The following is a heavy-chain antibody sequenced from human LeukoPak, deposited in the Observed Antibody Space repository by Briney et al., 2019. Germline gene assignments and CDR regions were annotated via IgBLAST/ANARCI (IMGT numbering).Heavy chain of an antibody. CDR3: ARTPYYYDSSGNTSPFDP. CDR1: GGSISSSSYY. V-gene: IGHV4-39*07. J-gene: IGHJ5*02. Sequence: SETLSLTCTVSGGSISSSSYYWGWIRQPPGKGLEWIGSIYYSGSTYYNPSLKSRATISVDTSKNQFSLKLSSVTAADTAVYYCARTPYYYDSSGNTSPFDPWGQGTLVTVSS. D-gene: IGHD3-22*01. CDR2: IYYSGST.